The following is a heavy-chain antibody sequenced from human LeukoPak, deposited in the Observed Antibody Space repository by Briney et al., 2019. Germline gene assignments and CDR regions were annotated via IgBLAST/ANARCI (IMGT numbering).Heavy chain of an antibody. Sequence: SETLSLTCAVYGGSFSGYYWSWIRQPPGKGLEWIGEINHSGSTNYNPSLKGRVTISVDTSKNQFSLKLSSVTAADTAVYYCAKGYYYDSSGYRLTLEYFQHWGQGTLVTVSS. CDR1: GGSFSGYY. V-gene: IGHV4-34*01. CDR3: AKGYYYDSSGYRLTLEYFQH. CDR2: INHSGST. D-gene: IGHD3-22*01. J-gene: IGHJ1*01.